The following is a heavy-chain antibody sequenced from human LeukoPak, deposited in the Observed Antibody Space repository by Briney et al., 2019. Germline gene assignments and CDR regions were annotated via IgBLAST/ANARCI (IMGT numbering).Heavy chain of an antibody. CDR3: ARDRSSLDP. Sequence: GGSLRLSCAASGFTFSSYAMSWVRQAPGKGLEWVANIKEDGSEMYYVDSVKGRFTISRDDAKNSLFLQMNSLRAEDTAVYYCARDRSSLDPWGQGTLVTVSS. J-gene: IGHJ5*02. CDR1: GFTFSSYA. V-gene: IGHV3-7*01. D-gene: IGHD6-6*01. CDR2: IKEDGSEM.